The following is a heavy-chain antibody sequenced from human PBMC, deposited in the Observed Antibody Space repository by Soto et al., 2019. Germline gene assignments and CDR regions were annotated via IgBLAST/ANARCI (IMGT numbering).Heavy chain of an antibody. CDR1: GYTFTNYG. J-gene: IGHJ4*02. D-gene: IGHD6-13*01. CDR3: ARDSQYSTSWQRFDS. Sequence: ASVKVSCKASGYTFTNYGISWVRQAPGRGLEWMGWVNTYNGNPNYAQIFQGRVTMTTDTSTGTAYMELRSLKSDDSAVYYCARDSQYSTSWQRFDSWGQGTPVTVSS. CDR2: VNTYNGNP. V-gene: IGHV1-18*01.